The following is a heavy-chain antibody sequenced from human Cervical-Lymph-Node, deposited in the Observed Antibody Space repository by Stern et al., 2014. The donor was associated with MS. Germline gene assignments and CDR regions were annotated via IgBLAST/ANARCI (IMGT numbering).Heavy chain of an antibody. CDR2: INPSSNST. D-gene: IGHD6-6*01. CDR1: GYTFNIYY. CDR3: ARSRQLVRQRGFDY. J-gene: IGHJ4*02. Sequence: VQLVQSGSEVKKPGASVKVSCKASGYTFNIYYMHWVRQAPGQGLEWMGMINPSSNSTSYAQKFQGRVTLTRDTSTSTVYMELSSLRSDDTAVYYCARSRQLVRQRGFDYWGQGTLVTVSS. V-gene: IGHV1-46*02.